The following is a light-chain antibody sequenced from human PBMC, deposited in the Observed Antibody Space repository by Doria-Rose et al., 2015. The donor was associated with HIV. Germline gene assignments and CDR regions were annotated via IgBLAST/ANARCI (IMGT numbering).Light chain of an antibody. J-gene: IGKJ4*01. CDR1: QSVSSNH. CDR3: QQYDTSPLT. CDR2: GAS. Sequence: ENVLTQSPGTPSLSPGERATLSCRASQSVSSNHLAWYQQRPGQAPRLLIYGASNRATGVPDRFSGSGSGTDFTLTISRLEPEDFAVYYCQQYDTSPLTFGGGTKVEIK. V-gene: IGKV3-20*01.